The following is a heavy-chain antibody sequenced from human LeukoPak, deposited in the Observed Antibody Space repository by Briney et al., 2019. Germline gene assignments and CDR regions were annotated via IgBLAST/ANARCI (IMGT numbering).Heavy chain of an antibody. D-gene: IGHD3-10*01. CDR2: ISWNSGSI. CDR3: ARVELLWFGESWFDP. CDR1: GFTFDDYA. Sequence: GGSLRLSCAASGFTFDDYAMHWVRQAPGKGLEWVSGISWNSGSIGYVDSVKGRFTISRDNAKNSLYLQMNSLRAEDTAVYYCARVELLWFGESWFDPWGQGTLVTVSS. J-gene: IGHJ5*02. V-gene: IGHV3-9*01.